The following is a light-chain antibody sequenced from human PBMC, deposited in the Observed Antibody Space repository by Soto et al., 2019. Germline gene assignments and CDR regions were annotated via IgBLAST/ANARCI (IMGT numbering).Light chain of an antibody. V-gene: IGKV1-12*01. CDR1: QGISSW. J-gene: IGKJ4*01. Sequence: IQMTQSPSSVSASVGDTVTITCRASQGISSWLAWCQQEPGKAPKFLIYAESALQTGVPSRFSGSGSGTDFTLTISSLQPEDFATYYCQQTHSLPPTFGGGTKVDIK. CDR3: QQTHSLPPT. CDR2: AES.